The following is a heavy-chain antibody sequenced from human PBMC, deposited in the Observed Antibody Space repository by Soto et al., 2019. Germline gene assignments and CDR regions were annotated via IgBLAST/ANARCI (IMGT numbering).Heavy chain of an antibody. J-gene: IGHJ6*02. D-gene: IGHD3-10*01. CDR2: INSDGSST. CDR3: ARALAPYYGSGRPELIYHDYYYYGMDV. CDR1: GFTFSSYW. V-gene: IGHV3-74*01. Sequence: EVQLVESGGGLVQPGGSLRLSCAASGFTFSSYWMHWVRQAPGKGLVWVSRINSDGSSTSYADSVKGRFTISRDNAKNTLNLQMSSLGAEDTAVYYCARALAPYYGSGRPELIYHDYYYYGMDVWGQGTTVTVSS.